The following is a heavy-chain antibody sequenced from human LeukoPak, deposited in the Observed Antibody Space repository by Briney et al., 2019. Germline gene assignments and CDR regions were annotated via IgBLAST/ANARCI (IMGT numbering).Heavy chain of an antibody. D-gene: IGHD4-17*01. J-gene: IGHJ4*02. CDR3: AKSPYGDYDPYYFDY. V-gene: IGHV3-74*01. Sequence: PGGSLRLSCAASGFTFSTYWIHWVRQAPGKGLVWVSRINTDGSTTNYADSVKGRFTISRDNSKNSLYLQMNSLRTEDTALYYCAKSPYGDYDPYYFDYWGQGTLVTVSS. CDR1: GFTFSTYW. CDR2: INTDGSTT.